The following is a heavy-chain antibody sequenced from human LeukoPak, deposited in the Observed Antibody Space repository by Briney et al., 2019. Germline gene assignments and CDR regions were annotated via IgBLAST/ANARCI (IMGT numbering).Heavy chain of an antibody. V-gene: IGHV7-4-1*02. J-gene: IGHJ2*01. CDR1: GYTFTGYY. D-gene: IGHD6-19*01. CDR2: INTNTGNP. Sequence: ASVKVSCKASGYTFTGYYMHWVRQAPGQGLEWMGWINTNTGNPTYAQGFTGRFVFSLDTSVSTAYLQISSLKAEDTAVYYCARAGSSGWSRWYFDLWGRGTLVTVSS. CDR3: ARAGSSGWSRWYFDL.